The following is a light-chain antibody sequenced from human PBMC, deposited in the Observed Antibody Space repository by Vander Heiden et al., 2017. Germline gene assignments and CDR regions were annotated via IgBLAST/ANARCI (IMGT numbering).Light chain of an antibody. Sequence: QSALTQPASVSGSPGQSIPISCPGTSSDVGSYNLVSWYQQHPGKAPTLMIYEVSKRPSGVSNRFSGSKAGNTASLTISGLQAEDEADYYCCSYAGSSTFVFGTGTKVTVL. CDR2: EVS. V-gene: IGLV2-23*02. CDR3: CSYAGSSTFV. J-gene: IGLJ1*01. CDR1: SSDVGSYNL.